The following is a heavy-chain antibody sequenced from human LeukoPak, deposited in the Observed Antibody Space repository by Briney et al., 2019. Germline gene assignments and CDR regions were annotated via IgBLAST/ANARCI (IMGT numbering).Heavy chain of an antibody. CDR2: IYTSGST. V-gene: IGHV4-61*02. Sequence: SETLSLTCTVSGGSISSDNFYWSWIRQPAGKGLEWIGRIYTSGSTNYNPSLKGRVTISVDTSKNQFSLKLSSVTAADTAVYYCARAPVPTYYYDSSRYYRAFDIWGQGTVVTVSS. CDR3: ARAPVPTYYYDSSRYYRAFDI. D-gene: IGHD3-22*01. J-gene: IGHJ3*02. CDR1: GGSISSDNFY.